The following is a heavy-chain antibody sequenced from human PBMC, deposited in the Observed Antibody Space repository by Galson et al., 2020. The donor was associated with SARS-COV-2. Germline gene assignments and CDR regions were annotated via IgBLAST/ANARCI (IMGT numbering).Heavy chain of an antibody. J-gene: IGHJ4*02. V-gene: IGHV4-59*08. D-gene: IGHD3-10*01. Sequence: ASETLSLTCTVSGVSISNYFWSWIPQPPGKGLEWIGYIYYTGTTNYNPSLKSRSTISIDTSKNQFSLRLTSVTAADTAVYYCARLGDYWGQGTLVTVSS. CDR2: IYYTGTT. CDR1: GVSISNYF. CDR3: ARLGDY.